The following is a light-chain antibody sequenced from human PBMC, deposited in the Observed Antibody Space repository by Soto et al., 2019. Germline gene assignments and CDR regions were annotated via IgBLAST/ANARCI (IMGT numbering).Light chain of an antibody. J-gene: IGKJ3*01. V-gene: IGKV1-39*01. CDR3: QQSFSIPFT. CDR1: QGISNY. CDR2: DAS. Sequence: DIQMTQSPSSLSASVGDRVTITCRASQGISNYLAWYQQQPGKVPKLLIYDASYLQSGVPSRFSGSESGTDFTLNISDLRPEDFATYYCQQSFSIPFTFGPGTKVDIK.